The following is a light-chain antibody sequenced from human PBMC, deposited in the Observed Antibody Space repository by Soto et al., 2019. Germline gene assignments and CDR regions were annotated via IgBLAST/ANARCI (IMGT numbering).Light chain of an antibody. Sequence: ENVLTQSPGTLSLSPGERATLSCRASQSVSSSCLAWYQQKPGQAPRLLIYGASSRATGIPDRFSGSGSGTDFTLTISRLEPEDFAVYYCQQYGSSPRTFGQGTKVDIK. J-gene: IGKJ1*01. CDR1: QSVSSSC. CDR3: QQYGSSPRT. CDR2: GAS. V-gene: IGKV3-20*01.